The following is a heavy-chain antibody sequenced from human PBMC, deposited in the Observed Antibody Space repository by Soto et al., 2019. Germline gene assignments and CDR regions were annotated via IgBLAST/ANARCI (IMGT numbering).Heavy chain of an antibody. J-gene: IGHJ4*02. Sequence: QVQLVQSGAEVKKPGASVKVSCKASGYTFTSYGISWVRQAPGHGLEWMGWIRAYNVNTNYAQKLQGRVTMTTDTSKSTSYMVLSRLRSDYAAVYDGARDYGDYVLGALHNWGQGTLVTVSS. D-gene: IGHD4-17*01. CDR1: GYTFTSYG. CDR2: IRAYNVNT. V-gene: IGHV1-18*01. CDR3: ARDYGDYVLGALHN.